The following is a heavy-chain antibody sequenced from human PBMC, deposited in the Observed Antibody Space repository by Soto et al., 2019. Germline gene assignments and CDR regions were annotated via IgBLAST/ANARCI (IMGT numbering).Heavy chain of an antibody. V-gene: IGHV1-18*01. CDR3: AMVDNYVTPTPQDV. D-gene: IGHD3-16*01. J-gene: IGHJ6*02. CDR1: GYTFSNYG. Sequence: QVQLVQSGDEVKKPGASVKVSCKASGYTFSNYGMPWVRQAPGKGLEGMGWISPYTGNTNSAMKVQGRLTMTTDTSTSTAYMDLGSLTSDDTAVYYCAMVDNYVTPTPQDVWGQGTTVTVSS. CDR2: ISPYTGNT.